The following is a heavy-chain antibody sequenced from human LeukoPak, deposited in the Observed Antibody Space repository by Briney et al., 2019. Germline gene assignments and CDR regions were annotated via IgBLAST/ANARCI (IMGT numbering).Heavy chain of an antibody. CDR3: ARGLSSGYYSGRAFDI. D-gene: IGHD3-22*01. Sequence: ASVNVSCKASGYTFTSYDINWVRQATGQGLEWMGWMNPNSGNTGYAQKFQGRVTMTRNTSISTAYMELSSLRSEDTAVYYCARGLSSGYYSGRAFDIWGQGTMVTVSS. CDR2: MNPNSGNT. J-gene: IGHJ3*02. CDR1: GYTFTSYD. V-gene: IGHV1-8*01.